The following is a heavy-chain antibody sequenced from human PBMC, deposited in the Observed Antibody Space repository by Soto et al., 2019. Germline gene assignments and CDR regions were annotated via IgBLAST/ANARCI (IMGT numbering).Heavy chain of an antibody. D-gene: IGHD3-22*01. CDR1: GYPFTHYG. J-gene: IGHJ6*02. CDR2: ISPFNGNT. V-gene: IGHV1-18*01. CDR3: ARDQSFDRSYYYGIDF. Sequence: ASVKVSCKSSGYPFTHYGITWVRQAAGQGLEWMGWISPFNGNTNYGQTLQGRVTLTTDTSTSTVYMELRSLRSDDTAVYYCARDQSFDRSYYYGIDFWGQGTTVTVSS.